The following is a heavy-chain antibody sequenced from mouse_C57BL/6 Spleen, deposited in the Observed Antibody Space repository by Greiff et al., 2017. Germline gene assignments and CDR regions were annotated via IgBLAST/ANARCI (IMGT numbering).Heavy chain of an antibody. CDR2: IDPETGGT. CDR3: TKGAYSNYGYFDV. Sequence: VKLMESGAELVRPGASVTLSCKASGYTFTDYEMHWVKQTPVHGLEWIWAIDPETGGTAYNQKFKGKAILTADKSSSTAYMELLSLTSEDSAVYYCTKGAYSNYGYFDVWGTGTTVTVSS. J-gene: IGHJ1*03. D-gene: IGHD2-5*01. V-gene: IGHV1-15*01. CDR1: GYTFTDYE.